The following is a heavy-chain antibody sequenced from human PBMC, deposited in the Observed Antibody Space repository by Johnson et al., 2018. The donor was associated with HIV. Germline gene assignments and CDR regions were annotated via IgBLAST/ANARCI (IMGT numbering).Heavy chain of an antibody. CDR3: ATHVTAFPSPFTYYAFYI. J-gene: IGHJ3*02. V-gene: IGHV3-11*04. CDR2: ISSSGTTI. Sequence: QVQLVESGGGLVKPGGSLRLSCAASGFTFSDYYMSWIRQAPGKGLEWVSYISSSGTTIYSADSVQGRFTTSRDNAKNSLYLQMNRRRAEDTAVYSCATHVTAFPSPFTYYAFYIWGLGTMVTVSS. CDR1: GFTFSDYY. D-gene: IGHD2-21*02.